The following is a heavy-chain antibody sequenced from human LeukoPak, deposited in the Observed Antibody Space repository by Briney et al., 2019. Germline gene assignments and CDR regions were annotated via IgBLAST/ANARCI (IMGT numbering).Heavy chain of an antibody. J-gene: IGHJ4*02. V-gene: IGHV3-30*18. CDR1: GFTFSSYG. D-gene: IGHD5-12*01. CDR2: ISYDGSNK. CDR3: AKDRGYGLVDY. Sequence: GGSLRLSCAASGFTFSSYGMHWVRQAPGKGLEWVAVISYDGSNKYYADSVKGRFTISRDNSKNTLYLQMNSLRAEDTAVYYCAKDRGYGLVDYWGQGTPVTVSS.